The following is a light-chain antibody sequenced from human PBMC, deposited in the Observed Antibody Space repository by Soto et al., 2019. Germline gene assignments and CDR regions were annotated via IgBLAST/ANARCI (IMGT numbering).Light chain of an antibody. CDR2: DVS. V-gene: IGLV2-14*01. CDR3: SSYSSSSTS. Sequence: QSALTQPASVSGSPGQSITISCTEPSNDVANYNSVSWYQQHPGKAPKLMIFDVSNRPSGVSHRFSGSKSANTASLTISGLRAEDEADYYCSSYSSSSTSFGGGTKLTVL. CDR1: SNDVANYNS. J-gene: IGLJ2*01.